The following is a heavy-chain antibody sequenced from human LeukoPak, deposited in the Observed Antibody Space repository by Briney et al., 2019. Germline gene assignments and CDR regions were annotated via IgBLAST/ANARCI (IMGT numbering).Heavy chain of an antibody. CDR3: AKGDYDILTGRFDY. J-gene: IGHJ4*02. CDR2: ISGTGGST. Sequence: PGGSLRLSCAASGFTFSTYAMTWVRQAPGKGLEWVSLISGTGGSTYYADSVKGRFTISRDNSKNTLYLQMNSLRAEDTAVYYCAKGDYDILTGRFDYWGQGTLVTVSS. V-gene: IGHV3-23*01. D-gene: IGHD3-9*01. CDR1: GFTFSTYA.